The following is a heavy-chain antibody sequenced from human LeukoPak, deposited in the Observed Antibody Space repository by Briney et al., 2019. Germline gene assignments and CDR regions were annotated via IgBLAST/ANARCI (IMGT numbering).Heavy chain of an antibody. J-gene: IGHJ4*02. D-gene: IGHD5-18*01. V-gene: IGHV4-59*01. CDR3: ARGRPRRGYSYTFFDY. CDR1: GGSISSYY. Sequence: ASETLSLTCTASGGSISSYYWSWIRQPPGKGLEWIGYIYYSGSTNYNPSLKSRVTISVDTSKSQFSLKLSSVTAADTAVYYCARGRPRRGYSYTFFDYWGQGTLVTVSS. CDR2: IYYSGST.